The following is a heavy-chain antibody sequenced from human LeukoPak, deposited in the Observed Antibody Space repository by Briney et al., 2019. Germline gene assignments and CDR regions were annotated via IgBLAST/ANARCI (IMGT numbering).Heavy chain of an antibody. CDR2: IKPNSGGT. Sequence: ASVKVSCKASGYTFTDYYIHWVRQAPGQGLEWMAWIKPNSGGTYYAQNFHDRITLTRDTSISTANMELSRLRSDDTAIYYCARANALYCSSTSCLFDYWGQGTLVTVSS. CDR3: ARANALYCSSTSCLFDY. D-gene: IGHD2-2*01. J-gene: IGHJ4*02. V-gene: IGHV1-2*02. CDR1: GYTFTDYY.